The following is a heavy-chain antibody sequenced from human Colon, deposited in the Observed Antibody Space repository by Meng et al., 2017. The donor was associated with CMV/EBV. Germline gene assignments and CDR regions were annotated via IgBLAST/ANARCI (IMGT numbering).Heavy chain of an antibody. J-gene: IGHJ5*02. CDR1: GGSTSSGNYY. CDR2: IFYSGGT. D-gene: IGHD1-7*01. CDR3: ARDLGTANWLDP. V-gene: IGHV4-39*07. Sequence: CTVSGGSTSSGNYYWGWIRQPPGKGLEWIGTIFYSGGTYYNPSLKSRVTISLDTSKNQFSLKLSSVTAADTAVYYCARDLGTANWLDPWGQGTLVTVSS.